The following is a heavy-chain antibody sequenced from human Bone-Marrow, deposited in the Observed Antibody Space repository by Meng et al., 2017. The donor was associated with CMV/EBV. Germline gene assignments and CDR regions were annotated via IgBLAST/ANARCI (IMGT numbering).Heavy chain of an antibody. CDR1: GFTFSSYS. Sequence: SCAASGFTFSSYSMNWVRQAPGKGLEWVSSISSSSSYIYYADSVKGRFTISRDNAKNSLYLQMNSLRAEDTAVYYCARDRLSPYDFWSGPPSSGYYYGMDGWGQGTTVTVSS. D-gene: IGHD3-3*01. V-gene: IGHV3-21*01. CDR3: ARDRLSPYDFWSGPPSSGYYYGMDG. CDR2: ISSSSSYI. J-gene: IGHJ6*02.